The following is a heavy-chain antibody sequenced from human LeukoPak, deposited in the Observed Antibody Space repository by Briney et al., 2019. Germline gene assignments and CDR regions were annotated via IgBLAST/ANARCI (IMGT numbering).Heavy chain of an antibody. CDR3: ARGVDTIVGATDGWFDP. V-gene: IGHV3-7*04. CDR2: IKQDGSEK. CDR1: GFTFSSYW. Sequence: GGSLRLSCAASGFTFSSYWMSWVRQAPGKGLEWVANIKQDGSEKYYVDSVKGRFTISRDNAKNSLYLQMNSLRAEDTAVYYCARGVDTIVGATDGWFDPWGQGTLVTVSS. J-gene: IGHJ5*02. D-gene: IGHD1-26*01.